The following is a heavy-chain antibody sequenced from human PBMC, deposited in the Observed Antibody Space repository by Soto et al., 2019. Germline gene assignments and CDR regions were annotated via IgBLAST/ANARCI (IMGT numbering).Heavy chain of an antibody. CDR1: GYTFTGYY. Sequence: ASVKVSCKASGYTFTGYYMHWVRQAPGQGLEWMGWINPNSGGTNYAQKFQGRVTMTRDTSISTAYMELSRLRSDDPAVYYCASQEGVAAAGTVDYWGQGTLVTVSS. CDR2: INPNSGGT. CDR3: ASQEGVAAAGTVDY. J-gene: IGHJ4*02. D-gene: IGHD6-13*01. V-gene: IGHV1-2*02.